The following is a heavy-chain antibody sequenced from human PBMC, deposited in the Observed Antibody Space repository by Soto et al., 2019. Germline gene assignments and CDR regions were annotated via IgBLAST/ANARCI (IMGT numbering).Heavy chain of an antibody. J-gene: IGHJ4*02. D-gene: IGHD6-19*01. CDR3: AKGGRQWLVTSDFNY. V-gene: IGHV3-30*18. Sequence: VQLVESGGGVVQPGRSLRLSCAASGFTFSDYAMHWVRQAPGKGLEWVAVVSHDGRNTHYADSVKGRFTISRDSSKNTVSLEMTSLSAEDTGVYYCAKGGRQWLVTSDFNYWGQGALVTVSS. CDR2: VSHDGRNT. CDR1: GFTFSDYA.